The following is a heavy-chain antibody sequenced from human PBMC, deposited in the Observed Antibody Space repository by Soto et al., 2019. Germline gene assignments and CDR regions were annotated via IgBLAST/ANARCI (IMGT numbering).Heavy chain of an antibody. V-gene: IGHV1-69*13. D-gene: IGHD5-18*01. CDR2: IIPTFGTA. CDR3: ARERGGFSGYSYGPSAPHYYYYGMDV. CDR1: GGTFSSYA. J-gene: IGHJ6*02. Sequence: SVKVSCKASGGTFSSYAISWVRQAPGQGLEWMGGIIPTFGTANYAQKFQGRVTITADESTSTAYMELSSLRSEDTAVYYCARERGGFSGYSYGPSAPHYYYYGMDVWGQGTTVTVSS.